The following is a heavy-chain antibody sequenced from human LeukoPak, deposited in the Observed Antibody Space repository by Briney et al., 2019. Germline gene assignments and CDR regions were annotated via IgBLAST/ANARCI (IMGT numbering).Heavy chain of an antibody. V-gene: IGHV3-30*18. CDR2: ISYDGSNK. Sequence: PGGSLRLSCAASGFTFSSYGMHWVRQAPGKGLEWVAVISYDGSNKYYADSVKGRFTISRDNSKNTLYLQMSSLRAEDTAVYYCAKDQRYYGSGSFDYWGQGTLVTVSS. J-gene: IGHJ4*02. CDR3: AKDQRYYGSGSFDY. D-gene: IGHD3-10*01. CDR1: GFTFSSYG.